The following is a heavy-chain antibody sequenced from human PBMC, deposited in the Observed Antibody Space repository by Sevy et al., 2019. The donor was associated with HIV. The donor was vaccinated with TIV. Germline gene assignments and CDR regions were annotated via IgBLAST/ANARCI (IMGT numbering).Heavy chain of an antibody. Sequence: ASVKVSCKASGGTFSSYAISWVRQAPGQGLEWMGGIIPIFGTANYAQKFQGRVTITADESTSTAYMELGSLRSEDTAVYYCARVYYYDSSGPEYYFDYWGQGTLVTVSS. V-gene: IGHV1-69*13. CDR2: IIPIFGTA. CDR1: GGTFSSYA. CDR3: ARVYYYDSSGPEYYFDY. D-gene: IGHD3-22*01. J-gene: IGHJ4*02.